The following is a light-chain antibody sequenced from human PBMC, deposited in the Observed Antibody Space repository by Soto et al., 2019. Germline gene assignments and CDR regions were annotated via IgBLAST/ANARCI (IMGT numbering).Light chain of an antibody. Sequence: QSVLTQPPSVSGAPGQRVTISCTGSSSNIGAGYDVHWYQQLPGTAPKLLIYGNSNRPSGVPDRFSGSKSGTSASLAITGLQDDDEADYYCQYDDSSLSRVFGGGTKVTVL. CDR2: GNS. J-gene: IGLJ2*01. V-gene: IGLV1-40*01. CDR3: QYDDSSLSRV. CDR1: SSNIGAGYD.